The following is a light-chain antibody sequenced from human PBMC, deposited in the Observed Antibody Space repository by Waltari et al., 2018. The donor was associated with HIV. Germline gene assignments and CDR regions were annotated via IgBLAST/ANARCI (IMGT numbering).Light chain of an antibody. CDR3: QSFDNTLRGV. CDR1: SPNIGAGHD. J-gene: IGLJ3*02. V-gene: IGLV1-40*01. Sequence: TQPPSVSGAPGQRVTISCTGTSPNIGAGHDVHWYQQLPGTAPKLLIFGTDNRPSGVPDRFSGSKSGSSASLAITGLQPEDEGDYYCQSFDNTLRGVFGGGTKLTVL. CDR2: GTD.